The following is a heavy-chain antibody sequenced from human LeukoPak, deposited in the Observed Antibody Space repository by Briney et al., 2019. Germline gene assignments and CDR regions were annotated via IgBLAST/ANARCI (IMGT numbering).Heavy chain of an antibody. Sequence: PSETLSLTCTVSGGSLSSYYWSWIRQPPGKGLEWIGYIYYSGSTNYNPSLKSRVTISVDTSKNQFSLKLSSVTAADTAVYYCARQSSGGRAFNIWGQGTMVTVSS. V-gene: IGHV4-59*08. D-gene: IGHD6-25*01. J-gene: IGHJ3*02. CDR3: ARQSSGGRAFNI. CDR1: GGSLSSYY. CDR2: IYYSGST.